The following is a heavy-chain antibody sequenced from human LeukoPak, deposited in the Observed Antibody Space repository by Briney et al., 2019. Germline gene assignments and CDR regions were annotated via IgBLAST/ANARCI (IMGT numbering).Heavy chain of an antibody. CDR2: IIPILGIA. CDR3: AREQTRGAFDI. J-gene: IGHJ3*02. Sequence: GLEWMGRIIPILGIANYAQKFQGRVTITADKSTSTAYMELSSLRSEDTAVYYCAREQTRGAFDIWGQGTMVTVSS. V-gene: IGHV1-69*04.